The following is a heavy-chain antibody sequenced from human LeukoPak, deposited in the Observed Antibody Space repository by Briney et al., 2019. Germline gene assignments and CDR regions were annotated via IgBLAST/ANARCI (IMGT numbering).Heavy chain of an antibody. J-gene: IGHJ5*02. Sequence: GGSLRLSCVASGFTFSNYAMSWVRQAPGKGLELVSGIWGTDDKTVYGDAVKGRFTISRDNSKNTLYLQMNSLRSDDTAVYYCAKTQGYYDAWGQGALVTVSS. V-gene: IGHV3-23*01. CDR3: AKTQGYYDA. D-gene: IGHD2-15*01. CDR1: GFTFSNYA. CDR2: IWGTDDKT.